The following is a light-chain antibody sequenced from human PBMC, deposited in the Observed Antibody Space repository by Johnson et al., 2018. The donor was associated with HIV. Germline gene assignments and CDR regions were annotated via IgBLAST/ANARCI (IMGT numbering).Light chain of an antibody. CDR2: DNN. J-gene: IGLJ1*01. V-gene: IGLV1-51*01. CDR1: NSNIGNNY. CDR3: GTWDSSLTSYV. Sequence: QAVLTQPPSVSAAPGQKVTISCSGSNSNIGNNYVSWYQQLPGTAPKLLIYDNNKRPSGIPGRFSGSKSGPSATLGITGLQTGDEADYYCGTWDSSLTSYVFGAGTKVTVL.